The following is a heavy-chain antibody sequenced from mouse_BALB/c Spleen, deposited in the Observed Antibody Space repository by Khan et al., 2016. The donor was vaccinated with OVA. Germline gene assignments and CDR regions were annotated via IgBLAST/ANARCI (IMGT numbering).Heavy chain of an antibody. Sequence: VQLQQSGADLMKPGASVKISCKVAGYTFSSYWIEWIKQRPGHGLEWIGEILPGSGSTNCNEKFKGKATFTADTSSNTAYMQLSSLTSEDSAVYYSARVNSGNRNYSDYWGQGTTLTVSS. D-gene: IGHD1-1*01. V-gene: IGHV1-9*01. CDR3: ARVNSGNRNYSDY. CDR1: GYTFSSYW. J-gene: IGHJ2*01. CDR2: ILPGSGST.